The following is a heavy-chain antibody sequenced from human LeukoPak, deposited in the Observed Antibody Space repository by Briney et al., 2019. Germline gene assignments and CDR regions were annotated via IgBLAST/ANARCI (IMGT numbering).Heavy chain of an antibody. CDR3: ARTSGDGYSWFDP. V-gene: IGHV1-46*01. D-gene: IGHD5-24*01. J-gene: IGHJ5*02. CDR2: INPGGRST. Sequence: ASVKVSCKASGYTFTNYYIHWVRQAPGQGLEWMGIINPGGRSTSYAQKFQGRVTITADKSTSTAYMELSSLRSEDTAVYYCARTSGDGYSWFDPWGQGTLVTVSS. CDR1: GYTFTNYY.